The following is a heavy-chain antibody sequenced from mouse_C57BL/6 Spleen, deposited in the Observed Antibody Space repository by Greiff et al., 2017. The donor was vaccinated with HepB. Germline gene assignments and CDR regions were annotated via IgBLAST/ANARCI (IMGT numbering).Heavy chain of an antibody. CDR3: ARGRQLRFHFDY. CDR2: IYPGSGST. CDR1: GYTFTSYW. Sequence: QVHVKQPGAELVKPGASVKMSCKASGYTFTSYWITWVKQRPGQGLEWIGDIYPGSGSTNYNEKFKSKATLTVDTSSSTAYMQLSSLTSEDSAVYYCARGRQLRFHFDYWGQGTTLTVSS. J-gene: IGHJ2*01. D-gene: IGHD3-2*02. V-gene: IGHV1-55*01.